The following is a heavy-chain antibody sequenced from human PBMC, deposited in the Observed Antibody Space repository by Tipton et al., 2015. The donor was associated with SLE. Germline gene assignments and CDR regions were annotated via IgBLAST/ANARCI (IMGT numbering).Heavy chain of an antibody. CDR2: IDHSGST. V-gene: IGHV4-34*01. J-gene: IGHJ3*02. CDR3: ARDHTIFGVVISLGAFDI. Sequence: TLSLTCAVYGGSFSGYCWSWIRQPPGKGLEWIGEIDHSGSTNYNPSLKSRASISVDTSKNQFSLKLSSVTAADTAVYYCARDHTIFGVVISLGAFDIWGQGTMVTVSS. CDR1: GGSFSGYC. D-gene: IGHD3-3*01.